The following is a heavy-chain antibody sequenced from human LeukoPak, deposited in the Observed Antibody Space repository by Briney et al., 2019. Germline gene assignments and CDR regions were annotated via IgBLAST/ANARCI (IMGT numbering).Heavy chain of an antibody. D-gene: IGHD2-15*01. CDR3: ARGSVVVVAAYTPNWFDP. J-gene: IGHJ5*02. Sequence: GGSLRLSCAASGFTFSSYSINWVRQAPGKGLEWVSYISSSSSTIYYADSVKGRFTISRDNAKNSLYLQMNSLRAEDTAVYYCARGSVVVVAAYTPNWFDPWGQGTLVTVSS. CDR1: GFTFSSYS. V-gene: IGHV3-48*01. CDR2: ISSSSSTI.